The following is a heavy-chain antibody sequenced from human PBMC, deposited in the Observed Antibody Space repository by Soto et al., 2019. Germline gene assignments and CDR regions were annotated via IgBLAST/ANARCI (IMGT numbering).Heavy chain of an antibody. J-gene: IGHJ4*02. Sequence: QVELVESGGGLVKPGGSLRLSCAASGLSFSDYYMSWIRQAPGKGLEWIAYITSSSSTIYYADSVKGRFTISRNDAKNSLYLPLDSLRAADTAVYYCATVFRASNFPYWGQGTLVTVSS. D-gene: IGHD3-10*02. CDR1: GLSFSDYY. V-gene: IGHV3-11*01. CDR3: ATVFRASNFPY. CDR2: ITSSSSTI.